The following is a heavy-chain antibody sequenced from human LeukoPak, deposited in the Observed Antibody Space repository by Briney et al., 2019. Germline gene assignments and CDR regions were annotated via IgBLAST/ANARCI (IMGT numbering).Heavy chain of an antibody. D-gene: IGHD1-26*01. V-gene: IGHV3-23*01. CDR2: ISASGGTI. Sequence: AGGSLRLSCAASGFTFSSYAMSWVRQAPGKGLEWVSSISASGGTIYYADSVKGRFTISRDNSKNTLFLQMKSLRVEHTAIYYCAKGANSDTRYYFDYWGQGSLVTVSS. CDR1: GFTFSSYA. J-gene: IGHJ4*02. CDR3: AKGANSDTRYYFDY.